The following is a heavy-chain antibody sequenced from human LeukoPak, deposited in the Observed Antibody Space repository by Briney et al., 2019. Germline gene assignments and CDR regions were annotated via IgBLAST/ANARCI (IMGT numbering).Heavy chain of an antibody. CDR1: GFTVSSNY. J-gene: IGHJ4*02. Sequence: GGSLRLSCAASGFTVSSNYMSWVRQAPGKGLEWVSAISGSGGSTYYADSVKGRFTISRDNSKNTLYLQMNSLRAEDTAVYYCAKGGSSWYHYFDYWGQGTLVTVSS. CDR2: ISGSGGST. CDR3: AKGGSSWYHYFDY. D-gene: IGHD6-13*01. V-gene: IGHV3-23*01.